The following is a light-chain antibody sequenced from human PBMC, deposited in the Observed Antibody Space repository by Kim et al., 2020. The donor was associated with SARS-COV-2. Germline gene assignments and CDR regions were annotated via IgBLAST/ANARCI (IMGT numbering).Light chain of an antibody. CDR2: DAS. V-gene: IGKV1-33*01. CDR3: QQYDNLPPFT. J-gene: IGKJ3*01. CDR1: QNISNY. Sequence: SVGDRVTITCQASQNISNYLNWYQQKPGKAPKLLIYDASNLETGVPSRFSGSGSGTDFTFTISSLQPEDIATYYCQQYDNLPPFTFGPGTKVDIK.